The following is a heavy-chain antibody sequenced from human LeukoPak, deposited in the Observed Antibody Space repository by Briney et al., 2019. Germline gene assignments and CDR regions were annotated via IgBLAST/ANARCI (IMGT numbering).Heavy chain of an antibody. Sequence: GGALRLSCTASGFIFSSYWMHWVRQPPGKGLEWVSRMNSDGSSTNYADSVKGRLTISRDNAKNTLYLQMNGLRVEDTAVYYCVRDLVYGTGDQRFDYWGQRTLVTVSS. D-gene: IGHD7-27*01. CDR3: VRDLVYGTGDQRFDY. CDR1: GFIFSSYW. V-gene: IGHV3-74*01. CDR2: MNSDGSST. J-gene: IGHJ4*02.